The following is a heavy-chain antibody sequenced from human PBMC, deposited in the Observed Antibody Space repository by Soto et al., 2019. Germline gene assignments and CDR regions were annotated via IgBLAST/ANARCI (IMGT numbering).Heavy chain of an antibody. CDR1: GGSMSDYF. Sequence: SETLSLTCAVSGGSMSDYFWSWIRQSPERGLEWIGYVYYLGSTDYTPSLKSRVTISVDTSKRPFSLRLSSVTAADADIYYCARDGDHGWGCQYQDYLGTGIQLAASS. D-gene: IGHD3-10*01. CDR2: VYYLGST. CDR3: ARDGDHGWGCQYQDY. V-gene: IGHV4-59*01. J-gene: IGHJ4*02.